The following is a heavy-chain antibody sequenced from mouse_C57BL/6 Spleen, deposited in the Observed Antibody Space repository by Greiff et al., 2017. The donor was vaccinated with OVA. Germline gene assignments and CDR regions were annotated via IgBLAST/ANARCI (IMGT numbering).Heavy chain of an antibody. V-gene: IGHV1-19*01. J-gene: IGHJ2*01. CDR2: INPYNGGT. CDR3: ARRYGSQNYFDY. D-gene: IGHD1-1*01. CDR1: GYTFTDYY. Sequence: VQLQQSGPVLVKPGASVKMSCKASGYTFTDYYMNWVKQSHGKSLEWIGVINPYNGGTSYNQKFKGKATLTVDKSSSTAYMELNSLTSEDSAVYYCARRYGSQNYFDYWGQGTTLTVSS.